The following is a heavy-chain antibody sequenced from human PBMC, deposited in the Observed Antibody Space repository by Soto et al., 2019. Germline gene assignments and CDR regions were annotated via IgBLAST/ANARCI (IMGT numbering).Heavy chain of an antibody. D-gene: IGHD3-10*01. Sequence: EVQLLESGGGLVKPGGSLRLSCEASGFTFSRYGMSWVRQAPGRGLQWVAGISVSGDNTSYADSARGRFPIYRDNSKKTVYLQRNRLRAEDTALYYCAKDAKIRTKVWFPAGYGMDVWGQGTTVTVSS. V-gene: IGHV3-23*01. CDR1: GFTFSRYG. J-gene: IGHJ6*02. CDR3: AKDAKIRTKVWFPAGYGMDV. CDR2: ISVSGDNT.